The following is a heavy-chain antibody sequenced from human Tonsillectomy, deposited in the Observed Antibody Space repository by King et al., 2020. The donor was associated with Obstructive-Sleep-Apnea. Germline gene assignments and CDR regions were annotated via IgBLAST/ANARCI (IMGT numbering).Heavy chain of an antibody. D-gene: IGHD3-10*01. J-gene: IGHJ6*02. Sequence: VQLQQWGAGLLKPSETLSLTCAVYGGSFSGYYWSWIRQPPGKGLEWIGEINHSGSTNYNPSLKSRVTISVDTSKNQFSLKLSSVTAADTAVYYCARTVITMVRGVIPQSFYYYYGMDVWGQGTTVTVSS. CDR1: GGSFSGYY. V-gene: IGHV4-34*01. CDR3: ARTVITMVRGVIPQSFYYYYGMDV. CDR2: INHSGST.